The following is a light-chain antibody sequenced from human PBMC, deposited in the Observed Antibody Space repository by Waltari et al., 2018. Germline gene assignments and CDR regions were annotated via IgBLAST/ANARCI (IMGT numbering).Light chain of an antibody. J-gene: IGKJ2*01. CDR1: QSISSY. V-gene: IGKV1-39*01. Sequence: DIQMTQSPSSLSASVGDRVTITCRASQSISSYLNWYQHKPGKAPKLLIYAASSLQSRVPSRFSGSGSGTDVTLTISSLQPEDFATYYCQQSYSTPYTFGQGTKLEIK. CDR2: AAS. CDR3: QQSYSTPYT.